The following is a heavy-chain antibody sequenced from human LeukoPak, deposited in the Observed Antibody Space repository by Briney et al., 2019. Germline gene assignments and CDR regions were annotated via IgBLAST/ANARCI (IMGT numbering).Heavy chain of an antibody. CDR1: GYTFTSYY. D-gene: IGHD3-9*01. CDR2: INPSGGST. V-gene: IGHV1-46*01. J-gene: IGHJ4*02. Sequence: GASVKVSCKASGYTFTSYYMHWVRQAPGQGLEWMGIINPSGGSTSYAQKFQGRVTMTRDTSTSTVYMELSSLRSEDTAVYYCARASRAYYDILTGYSTRDYFDYWGQGTLVTVSS. CDR3: ARASRAYYDILTGYSTRDYFDY.